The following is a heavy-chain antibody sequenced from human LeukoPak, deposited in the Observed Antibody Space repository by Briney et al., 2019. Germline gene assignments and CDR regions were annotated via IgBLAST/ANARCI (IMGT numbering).Heavy chain of an antibody. D-gene: IGHD5-18*01. CDR1: GGSISSYY. CDR2: IYYSGST. CDR3: ARERVGYSYGYNYFDY. Sequence: SETLSLTCTVSGGSISSYYWSWIRQPPGKGLEWIGYIYYSGSTNYNPSLKSRVTISVDTSKNQFSLKLSSVTAAGTAVYYCARERVGYSYGYNYFDYWGQGTLVTVSS. J-gene: IGHJ4*02. V-gene: IGHV4-59*01.